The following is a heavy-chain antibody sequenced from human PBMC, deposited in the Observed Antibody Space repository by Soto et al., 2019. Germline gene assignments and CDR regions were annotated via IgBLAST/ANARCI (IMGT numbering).Heavy chain of an antibody. Sequence: PGGSLRLSCGASRFSFTSYWMSWVRQAPGKGLEWVANIKQDGSVTHYVDSVKGRFTIFRDNTKNSLYLQMNNLEAEDTAVYYCARSRTGTTYGGMDVWGQGTTVTVSS. D-gene: IGHD1-7*01. CDR1: RFSFTSYW. CDR3: ARSRTGTTYGGMDV. J-gene: IGHJ6*02. CDR2: IKQDGSVT. V-gene: IGHV3-7*01.